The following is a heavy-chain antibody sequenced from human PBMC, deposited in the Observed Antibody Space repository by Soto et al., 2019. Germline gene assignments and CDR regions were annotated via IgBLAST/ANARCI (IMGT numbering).Heavy chain of an antibody. CDR2: MNPNSGNT. CDR3: ARGRNGMDV. J-gene: IGHJ6*02. CDR1: GDTFTNYD. Sequence: QVQLVQSGAEVKKPGASVKVSCKASGDTFTNYDIKWVRQATGQGLEWMGWMNPNSGNTGYAQKFQGRVTMTRNTSRSTDYMELSSLRSEDTAVYYGARGRNGMDVWGQGTTVTVSS. V-gene: IGHV1-8*01.